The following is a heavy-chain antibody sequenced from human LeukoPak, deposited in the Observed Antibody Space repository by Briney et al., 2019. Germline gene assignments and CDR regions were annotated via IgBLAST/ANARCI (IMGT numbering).Heavy chain of an antibody. D-gene: IGHD7-27*01. CDR2: IKIDGSEI. V-gene: IGHV3-7*01. CDR1: GFIFSNYW. CDR3: AREGTLRAHWDPFDY. Sequence: GGSLRLSCAVSGFIFSNYWMSWVRRAPGKGLEWVATIKIDGSEIYYVDSVRGRFTISRDNVRNSLYLQMHSLRGEDTAVYYCAREGTLRAHWDPFDYWGQGTLVTVSS. J-gene: IGHJ4*02.